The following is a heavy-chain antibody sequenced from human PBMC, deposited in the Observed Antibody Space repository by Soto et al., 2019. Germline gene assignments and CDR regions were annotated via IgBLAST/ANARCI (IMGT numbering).Heavy chain of an antibody. V-gene: IGHV3-30-3*01. CDR3: ARDGSPYGEPHDAFDI. CDR2: ISYDGNNK. Sequence: GGSLRLSCAASGFTFSDYSFHWVRQAPGKGLQWVALISYDGNNKDFADSVNGRFSISRDNSRNTLYLQLNSLRLEDTAMYYCARDGSPYGEPHDAFDIWGQGTLVTVSS. J-gene: IGHJ3*02. CDR1: GFTFSDYS. D-gene: IGHD4-17*01.